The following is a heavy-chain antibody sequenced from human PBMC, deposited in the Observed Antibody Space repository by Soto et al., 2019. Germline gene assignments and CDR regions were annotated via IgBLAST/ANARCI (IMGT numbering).Heavy chain of an antibody. Sequence: QVQLVESGGGGVQPGRSLRLSCAASGFTFRSYAMHWVRQAPGTGLEWVAVISYDGRNQYYADSVKGRFTISRDNSKKTRYLQRNTRRAEDTAVYYCARQFYDILTGYPTYGMDVGGQGTTVTVSS. CDR2: ISYDGRNQ. J-gene: IGHJ6*02. CDR1: GFTFRSYA. D-gene: IGHD3-9*01. CDR3: ARQFYDILTGYPTYGMDV. V-gene: IGHV3-30*04.